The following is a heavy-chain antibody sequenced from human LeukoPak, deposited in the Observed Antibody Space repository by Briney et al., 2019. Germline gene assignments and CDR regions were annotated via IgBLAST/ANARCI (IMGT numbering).Heavy chain of an antibody. Sequence: PGGSLRLSCAVSGFTVNSYYMSWVRQAPGKGLEWVSVIYSGGNTHYADSVKGRFTISRDNAKTTLYLQMNSLRAEDTAVYYCAKDTTIGAADYYFDYWGQGTLVTVSS. CDR1: GFTVNSYY. J-gene: IGHJ4*02. V-gene: IGHV3-53*05. D-gene: IGHD6-13*01. CDR2: IYSGGNT. CDR3: AKDTTIGAADYYFDY.